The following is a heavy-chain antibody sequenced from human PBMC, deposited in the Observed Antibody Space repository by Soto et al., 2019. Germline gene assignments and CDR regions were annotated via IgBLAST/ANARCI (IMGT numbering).Heavy chain of an antibody. CDR1: GYTFTSYG. CDR2: ISAHNGNT. V-gene: IGHV1-18*01. D-gene: IGHD1-1*01. J-gene: IGHJ4*02. CDR3: ARGRYGDY. Sequence: QVHLVQSGAEVKKPGASVKVSCKASGYTFTSYGITWERQAPGQGLEWMGWISAHNGNTVYAQKLQGRVIVTRDTSTSTAYMELRSLISDDTAVYYCARGRYGDYWGQGALVTVSS.